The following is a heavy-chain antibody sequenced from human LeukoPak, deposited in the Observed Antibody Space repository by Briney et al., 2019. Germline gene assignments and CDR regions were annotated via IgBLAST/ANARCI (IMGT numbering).Heavy chain of an antibody. Sequence: ASVKVCCEASGYTCTSYGISWVRQAPGQGREWMGWISAYNGNTNYAQKLQGRVTMTTDTSTSTAYMELRSLRSDDTAVYYCASGAQTSSAYYYYYYYMDVWGKGTTVTVSS. J-gene: IGHJ6*03. CDR3: ASGAQTSSAYYYYYYYMDV. D-gene: IGHD4/OR15-4a*01. V-gene: IGHV1-18*01. CDR1: GYTCTSYG. CDR2: ISAYNGNT.